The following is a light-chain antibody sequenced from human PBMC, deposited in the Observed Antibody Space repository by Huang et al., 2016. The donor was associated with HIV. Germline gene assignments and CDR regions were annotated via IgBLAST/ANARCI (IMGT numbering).Light chain of an antibody. CDR2: DGS. Sequence: DIQMTQSPSSLSASVGDRVTITCKASQDISNYLHWYQQKPGKAPKLLIFDGSNLETGVPSRFSGSGSGTHFTVTISSLQPEDIATYYCQQYDNLPLTFGGGTKVKIK. J-gene: IGKJ4*01. CDR1: QDISNY. CDR3: QQYDNLPLT. V-gene: IGKV1-33*01.